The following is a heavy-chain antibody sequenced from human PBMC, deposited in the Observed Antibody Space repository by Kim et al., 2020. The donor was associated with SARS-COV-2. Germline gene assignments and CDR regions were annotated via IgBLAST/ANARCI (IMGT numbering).Heavy chain of an antibody. Sequence: THFTPSLQRRVTISVDTSKSLFPLKLSSVTAADTAVYYCARGVSSSWYNPWGQGTLVTVSS. D-gene: IGHD6-13*01. J-gene: IGHJ5*02. CDR2: T. V-gene: IGHV4-34*01. CDR3: ARGVSSSWYNP.